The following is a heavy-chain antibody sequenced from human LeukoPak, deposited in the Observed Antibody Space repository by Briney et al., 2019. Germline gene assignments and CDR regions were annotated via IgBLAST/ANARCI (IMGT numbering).Heavy chain of an antibody. J-gene: IGHJ4*02. D-gene: IGHD2-21*02. CDR2: IIPIFGTA. CDR3: ASTHALWADATAFDY. Sequence: ASVKVSCKASGGTFSSYAISWVRQAPGQGLEWMGGIIPIFGTANYAQKFQGRVTITADESTSTAYMELSSLRSEDTAVYYCASTHALWADATAFDYWGQGTLVTVSS. CDR1: GGTFSSYA. V-gene: IGHV1-69*13.